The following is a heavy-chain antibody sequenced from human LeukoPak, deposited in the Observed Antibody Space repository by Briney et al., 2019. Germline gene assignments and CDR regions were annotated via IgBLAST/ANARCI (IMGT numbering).Heavy chain of an antibody. CDR2: IYYSGSA. V-gene: IGHV4-30-4*01. D-gene: IGHD2-2*01. Sequence: SETLSLTCTVSSGSISSGDYYGSWIRQPPGKGREWIGYIYYSGSAYYNPSLKSRVTISVDTSKNQFSLKLSSVTAADTAVYYCASCSSTSLEAFDYWGQGTLVTVSS. J-gene: IGHJ4*02. CDR1: SGSISSGDYY. CDR3: ASCSSTSLEAFDY.